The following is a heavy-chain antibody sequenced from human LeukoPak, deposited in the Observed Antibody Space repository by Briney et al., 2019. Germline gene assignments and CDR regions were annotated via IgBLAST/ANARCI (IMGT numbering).Heavy chain of an antibody. Sequence: PSETLSLTCTVSGASVSSDTYYWNWMRQPPGKGLEWIGYIYGSGSTDYHPSLKSRVTISVDSSLNHLSLKLTSVTPTDTAVYYCVANGEYWAQGTLVPVSS. CDR3: VANGEY. V-gene: IGHV4-61*03. CDR2: IYGSGST. J-gene: IGHJ4*02. CDR1: GASVSSDTYY.